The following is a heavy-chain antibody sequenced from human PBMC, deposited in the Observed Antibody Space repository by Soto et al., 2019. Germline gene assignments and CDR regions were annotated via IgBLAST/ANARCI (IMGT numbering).Heavy chain of an antibody. D-gene: IGHD2-2*01. V-gene: IGHV1-69*01. Sequence: QVQLVQSGAEVKKPGSSVKVSCKASGGTFSSYAISWVRQAPGQGLEWMGGIIPISGTANYAQKFQGRVTITADESTSPAYMGLSSLRPEYTAVYYCARSQGSSTSLEIYYYYYYGMAVWGQGTTVTVSS. CDR2: IIPISGTA. CDR3: ARSQGSSTSLEIYYYYYYGMAV. J-gene: IGHJ6*02. CDR1: GGTFSSYA.